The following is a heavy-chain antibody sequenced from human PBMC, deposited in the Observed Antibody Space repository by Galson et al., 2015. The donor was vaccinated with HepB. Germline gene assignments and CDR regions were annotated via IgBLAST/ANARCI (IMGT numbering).Heavy chain of an antibody. J-gene: IGHJ3*02. CDR2: LYYTGST. CDR1: GGSIRSGSYY. V-gene: IGHV4-39*07. D-gene: IGHD1-1*01. CDR3: ARRFTNWDAFDI. Sequence: ETLSLTCTVSGGSIRSGSYYWGWVRQPPGKGLEWIGSLYYTGSTYYNPSLKSRVTISVDTSKNQFSLKLSSMTAADTAVYYCARRFTNWDAFDIWGQGTMVTVS.